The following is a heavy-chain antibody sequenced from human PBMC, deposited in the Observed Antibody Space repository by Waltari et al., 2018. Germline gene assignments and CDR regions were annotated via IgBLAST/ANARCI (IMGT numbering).Heavy chain of an antibody. CDR3: ARVGAIRPGDY. D-gene: IGHD3-16*01. J-gene: IGHJ4*02. CDR1: GYSISSGYY. CDR2: IYHSGST. Sequence: QVQLQESGPGLVKPSETLSLTCTVSGYSISSGYYWGWIRQPPGKGLEWIGSIYHSGSTDYNPSLKSRVTISVDTSKNQFSLKLSSVTAADTAVYYCARVGAIRPGDYWGQGTLVTVSS. V-gene: IGHV4-38-2*02.